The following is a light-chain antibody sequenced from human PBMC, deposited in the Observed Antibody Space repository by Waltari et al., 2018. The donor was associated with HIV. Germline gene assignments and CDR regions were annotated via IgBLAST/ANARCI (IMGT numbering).Light chain of an antibody. CDR2: EAI. Sequence: SALTHPAPVSGPPGQSITISATGTRSAVGSYNFVSGYQQHPGKAPKLMIYEAIKRPSGVSNRFSGSKSGNTASLTISGLQGEDEADYYCCSYVGRSTVVFGGGTKLTVL. V-gene: IGLV2-23*01. J-gene: IGLJ2*01. CDR3: CSYVGRSTVV. CDR1: RSAVGSYNF.